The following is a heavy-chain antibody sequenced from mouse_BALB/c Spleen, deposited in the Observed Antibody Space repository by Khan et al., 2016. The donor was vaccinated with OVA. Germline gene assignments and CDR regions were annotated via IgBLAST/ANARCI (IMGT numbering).Heavy chain of an antibody. V-gene: IGHV5-9-3*01. J-gene: IGHJ4*01. CDR2: ISSGGHYT. CDR3: ARSLVDYHAMDY. CDR1: GFTFSSYA. D-gene: IGHD2-2*01. Sequence: EVELVESGGGLVKPGGSLKLSCSVSGFTFSSYAMSWVRQTPEKRLEWVATISSGGHYTFYPDSVKGRFTISRDNAKTTLYLQMSSLRSEDTSMYYCARSLVDYHAMDYWGQGTSVTVSS.